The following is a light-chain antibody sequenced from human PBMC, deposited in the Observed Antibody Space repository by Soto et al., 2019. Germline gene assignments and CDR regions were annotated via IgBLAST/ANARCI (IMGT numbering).Light chain of an antibody. CDR2: GAS. V-gene: IGKV3-20*01. CDR3: QQYDNLQLT. Sequence: ETVLTQSPATLSLSPGERATLSCRTSQNINYIYVAWYQQKPGQAPRLLIYGASNRATGIPDRFSGSGSGTDFTLTISGLEPEDFAVYYCQQYDNLQLTFGGGTKVEIK. CDR1: QNINYIY. J-gene: IGKJ4*01.